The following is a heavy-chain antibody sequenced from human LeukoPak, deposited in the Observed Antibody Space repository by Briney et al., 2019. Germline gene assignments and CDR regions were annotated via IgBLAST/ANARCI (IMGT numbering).Heavy chain of an antibody. CDR1: GFTFSTYS. CDR3: ARDQDGPGATVDH. CDR2: INNDGSGT. D-gene: IGHD1-26*01. J-gene: IGHJ5*02. Sequence: GGSLRLSCAASGFTFSTYSMNWVRQAPGKGLVWVSRINNDGSGTTYADSVKGRFTISRDNVKNTLYLQMNSLRAEDTAIYYCARDQDGPGATVDHWGQGTLVTVSS. V-gene: IGHV3-74*01.